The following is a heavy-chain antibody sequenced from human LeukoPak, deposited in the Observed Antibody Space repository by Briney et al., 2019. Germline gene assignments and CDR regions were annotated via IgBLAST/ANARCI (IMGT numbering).Heavy chain of an antibody. V-gene: IGHV3-48*01. D-gene: IGHD4-11*01. CDR2: ISTRGNTI. Sequence: GGSLRLSSAGSEFSFRSYTMNWVRQAPGKGLEWISYISTRGNTIYYADSVRGRFTISRDNAKNSLYLQMNSLRAEDTAVSYCARETRDAFDIWGQGTMVTVSS. CDR3: ARETRDAFDI. J-gene: IGHJ3*02. CDR1: EFSFRSYT.